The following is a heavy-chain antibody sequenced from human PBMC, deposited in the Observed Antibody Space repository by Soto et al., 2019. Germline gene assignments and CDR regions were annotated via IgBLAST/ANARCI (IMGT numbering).Heavy chain of an antibody. J-gene: IGHJ5*02. CDR2: MNPNSGNT. V-gene: IGHV1-8*01. Sequence: ASVKVSCKASGYTFTSYDINWVRQATGQGLEWMGWMNPNSGNTGYAQKFQGRVTMTRNTSISTAYMELSSLRSEDTAVYYCARGRDNYNWNYVGITWFDPWGQGTLVTVSS. D-gene: IGHD1-7*01. CDR1: GYTFTSYD. CDR3: ARGRDNYNWNYVGITWFDP.